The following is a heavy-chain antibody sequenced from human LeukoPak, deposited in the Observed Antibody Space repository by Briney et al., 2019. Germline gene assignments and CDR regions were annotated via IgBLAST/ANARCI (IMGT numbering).Heavy chain of an antibody. Sequence: PSETLSLTCAVSGYSISSGYYWGWIRQPPGKGLEWIGSIYHSGSTYYDPSLKSRVTISVDTSKNQLSLKLSSVTAADTAVYYCARHNAALLYWGQGTLVTVSS. V-gene: IGHV4-38-2*01. CDR3: ARHNAALLY. J-gene: IGHJ4*02. CDR1: GYSISSGYY. CDR2: IYHSGST. D-gene: IGHD1-14*01.